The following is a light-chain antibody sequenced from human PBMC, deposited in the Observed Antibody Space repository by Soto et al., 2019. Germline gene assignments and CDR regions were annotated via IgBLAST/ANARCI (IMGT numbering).Light chain of an antibody. CDR2: ATS. J-gene: IGKJ4*01. CDR1: QGIAPY. Sequence: DVQMTHCPSSLSAFVGDRVTITCRASQGIAPYLAWFQQKPGKVPKLLIYATSTLQSGVPSRFSGSGSGTDFTLTISSLQPEDIATYHCQKYNSDPLTFGGGTKVDIK. CDR3: QKYNSDPLT. V-gene: IGKV1-27*01.